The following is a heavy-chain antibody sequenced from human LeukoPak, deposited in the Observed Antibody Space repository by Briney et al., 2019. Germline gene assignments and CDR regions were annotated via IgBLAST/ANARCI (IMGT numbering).Heavy chain of an antibody. J-gene: IGHJ5*02. V-gene: IGHV1-69*04. Sequence: SVKVSRKASGGTFSSYAISWVRQAPGQGLEWMGRIIPILGIANYAQKFQGRVTITADKSTSTAYMELSSLRSEDTAVYYCARAPSGSYPFDAWGQGTLVTVSS. D-gene: IGHD1-26*01. CDR3: ARAPSGSYPFDA. CDR1: GGTFSSYA. CDR2: IIPILGIA.